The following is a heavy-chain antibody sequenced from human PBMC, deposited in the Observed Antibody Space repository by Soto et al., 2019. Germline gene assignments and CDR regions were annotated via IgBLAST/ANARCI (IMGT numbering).Heavy chain of an antibody. Sequence: GGSLRLSCAASGFTFSSYAMHWVLQAPGKGLEGVAVISYDGSNKYYADSVKGRFTISRDNSKNTLYLQMNSLRAEDTAVYYCARVNYDYGGDGYFDYWGQGTLVTVSS. D-gene: IGHD4-17*01. V-gene: IGHV3-30-3*01. J-gene: IGHJ4*02. CDR3: ARVNYDYGGDGYFDY. CDR1: GFTFSSYA. CDR2: ISYDGSNK.